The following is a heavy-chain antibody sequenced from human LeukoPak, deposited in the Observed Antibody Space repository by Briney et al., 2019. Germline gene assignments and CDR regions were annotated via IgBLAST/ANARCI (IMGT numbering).Heavy chain of an antibody. CDR1: GGSISSSNW. Sequence: SETLSLTCAVSGGSISSSNWWSWVRQPPGKGLEWIGKIYHSGSTNYNPSLKSRVTISVDKSKNQSSLKLSSVTAADTAVYYCARGTYYYDSSGYYHFDYWGQGTLVTVSS. D-gene: IGHD3-22*01. J-gene: IGHJ4*02. V-gene: IGHV4-4*02. CDR3: ARGTYYYDSSGYYHFDY. CDR2: IYHSGST.